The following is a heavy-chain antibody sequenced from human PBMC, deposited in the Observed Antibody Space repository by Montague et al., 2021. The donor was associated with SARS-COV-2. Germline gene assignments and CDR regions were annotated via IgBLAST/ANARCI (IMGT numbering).Heavy chain of an antibody. V-gene: IGHV4-34*01. Sequence: SETRSLTCAVYGGSFSAYYWSWIRQPPGRGLEWIGEINHSGRTNYKSSLESRLSMSVDTSKNQFSLNLSSVTAADTAVYFCSSTYRGTFDFWGQGTLVTVSS. CDR3: SSTYRGTFDF. CDR1: GGSFSAYY. D-gene: IGHD1-7*01. CDR2: INHSGRT. J-gene: IGHJ4*02.